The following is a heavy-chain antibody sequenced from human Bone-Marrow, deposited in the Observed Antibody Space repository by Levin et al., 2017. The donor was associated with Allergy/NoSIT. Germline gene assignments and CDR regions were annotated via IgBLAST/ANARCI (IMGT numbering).Heavy chain of an antibody. CDR1: GFIFSNYA. D-gene: IGHD1-26*01. V-gene: IGHV3-23*01. CDR2: ISGSGDTT. J-gene: IGHJ4*02. Sequence: GGSLRLSCAASGFIFSNYAMSWVRQAPVKGLEWVSGISGSGDTTYYADSVKGRFSISRDNSENTLYLEMSSLRAEDTAVYYCAGGSWSWGYFDYWGQGTLVTVSS. CDR3: AGGSWSWGYFDY.